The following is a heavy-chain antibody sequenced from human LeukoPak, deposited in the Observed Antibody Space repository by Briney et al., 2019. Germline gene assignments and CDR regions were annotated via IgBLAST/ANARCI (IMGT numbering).Heavy chain of an antibody. V-gene: IGHV1-2*02. CDR3: ARALQQLVRGGSY. J-gene: IGHJ4*02. CDR2: VNPNSGGT. D-gene: IGHD6-13*01. CDR1: GYTFTGYY. Sequence: ASVKVSCKASGYTFTGYYMHWVRQAPGQRLEWMGWVNPNSGGTNYAQKFQGRVTMTRDTSISTAYMELSRLRSDDTAVYYCARALQQLVRGGSYWGQGTLVTVSS.